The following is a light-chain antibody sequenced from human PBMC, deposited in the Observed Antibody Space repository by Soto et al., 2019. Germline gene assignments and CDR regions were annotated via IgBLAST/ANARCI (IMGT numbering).Light chain of an antibody. J-gene: IGLJ1*01. V-gene: IGLV1-44*01. Sequence: QPVLTQPPSASGTPGQRVTISCSGSSSNIGRNIVNWYQQLPGSAPRLLIYSNNQRPSGVPDRFFGSKSGTSASLAISGLQSEDEADYHCAAWDDSLNGRVFGTGTKLTVL. CDR2: SNN. CDR3: AAWDDSLNGRV. CDR1: SSNIGRNI.